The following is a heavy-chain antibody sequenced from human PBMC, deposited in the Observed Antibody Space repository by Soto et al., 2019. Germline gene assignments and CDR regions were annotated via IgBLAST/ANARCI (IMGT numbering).Heavy chain of an antibody. V-gene: IGHV3-53*01. CDR3: ARDWNGDKYFDF. CDR2: IYSDDNT. Sequence: DVQLVKSGGGLIQPGGSLRLSCAASGITATNGHMSWVRQAPGKGLEWVSVIYSDDNTYYADSVKGRFTISSDTSKNTVYLQMNSLRGASTAVYYCARDWNGDKYFDFWDQGSLVTVSS. J-gene: IGHJ4*02. D-gene: IGHD4-17*01. CDR1: GITATNGH.